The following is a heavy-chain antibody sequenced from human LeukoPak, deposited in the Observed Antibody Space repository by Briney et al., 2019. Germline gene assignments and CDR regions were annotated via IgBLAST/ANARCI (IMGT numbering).Heavy chain of an antibody. J-gene: IGHJ4*02. D-gene: IGHD2-2*01. CDR3: ARQYCSCTNCPFDY. Sequence: SETLSLTCAVSGYSISSGYYWGWIRQPPGKGLEWLGSIYLTGSTSYNPSLKSRVTISVDTSKNQFSLKLSSVTAADTAMYYCARQYCSCTNCPFDYWGQGNLVTVSS. CDR2: IYLTGST. V-gene: IGHV4-38-2*01. CDR1: GYSISSGYY.